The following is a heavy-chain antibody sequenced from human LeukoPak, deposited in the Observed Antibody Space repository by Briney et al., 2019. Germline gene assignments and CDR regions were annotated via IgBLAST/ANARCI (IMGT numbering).Heavy chain of an antibody. CDR1: GYTFTSYY. J-gene: IGHJ6*03. V-gene: IGHV1-8*03. D-gene: IGHD3-22*01. CDR3: ARVFVDYSDRFYYYYYYMDV. CDR2: ISGYNGNT. Sequence: ASVKVSCKASGYTFTSYYMHWVRQAPGQGLEWMGRISGYNGNTKYAQKFQGRVTITRNTSISTAYMELSSLRSEDTAVYYCARVFVDYSDRFYYYYYYMDVWGKGTTVTVSS.